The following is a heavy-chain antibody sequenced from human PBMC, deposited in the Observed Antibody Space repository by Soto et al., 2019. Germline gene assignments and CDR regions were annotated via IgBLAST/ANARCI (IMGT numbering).Heavy chain of an antibody. J-gene: IGHJ4*02. CDR3: ARVPYDFWSGYYYY. CDR1: GFTFSSYE. V-gene: IGHV3-48*03. Sequence: GGSLRLSCAASGFTFSSYEMNWVRQAPGKGLEWVSYISSSGSTIYYADSVKGRFTISRDNAKNSLYLQMNSLRAEDTAVYYCARVPYDFWSGYYYYWGQGTLVTVSS. CDR2: ISSSGSTI. D-gene: IGHD3-3*01.